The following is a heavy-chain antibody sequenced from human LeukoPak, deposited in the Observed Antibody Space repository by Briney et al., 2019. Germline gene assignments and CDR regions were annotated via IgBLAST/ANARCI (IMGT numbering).Heavy chain of an antibody. CDR3: ARGGMVAAAQTP. D-gene: IGHD6-13*01. CDR1: GGSISSSSYY. J-gene: IGHJ5*02. V-gene: IGHV4-39*01. CDR2: IYYSGST. Sequence: PSETLSLTCTVSGGSISSSSYYWGWIRQPPGKGLEWIGSIYYSGSTYYNPSLKSRVTISVDTSKNQFSLKLSSVTAADTAVYYCARGGMVAAAQTPWGQGTLVTVSS.